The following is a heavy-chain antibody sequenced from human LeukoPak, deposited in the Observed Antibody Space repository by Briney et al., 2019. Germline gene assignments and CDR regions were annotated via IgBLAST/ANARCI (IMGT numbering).Heavy chain of an antibody. Sequence: PSETLSLTCTVSGYSISSGYYWGWIRQPPGKGLEWIGSIYHSGSTYYNPSLKSRVTISVDTSKDQFSLKLSSVTAADTAAYYCARDQGVIEGYDYWGQGTLVTVSS. CDR3: ARDQGVIEGYDY. J-gene: IGHJ4*02. D-gene: IGHD2/OR15-2a*01. CDR1: GYSISSGYY. CDR2: IYHSGST. V-gene: IGHV4-38-2*02.